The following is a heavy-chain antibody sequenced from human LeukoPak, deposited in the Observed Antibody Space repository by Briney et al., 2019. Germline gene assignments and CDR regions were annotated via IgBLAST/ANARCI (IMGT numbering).Heavy chain of an antibody. Sequence: GGSLRLSCAASGFTFDDYAIHWVRQAPGKGLEWVSLISWDGGSTYYADSVKGRFTISRDNSKNSLYLQMNSLRAEDTALYYCAKGDYDFWKPIDYWGQGTLVTVSS. D-gene: IGHD3-3*01. V-gene: IGHV3-43D*03. J-gene: IGHJ4*02. CDR2: ISWDGGST. CDR3: AKGDYDFWKPIDY. CDR1: GFTFDDYA.